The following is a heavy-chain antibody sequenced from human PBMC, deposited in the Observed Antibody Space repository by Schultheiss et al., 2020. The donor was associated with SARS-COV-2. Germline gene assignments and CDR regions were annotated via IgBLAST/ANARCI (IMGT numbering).Heavy chain of an antibody. CDR2: ISGSGGST. Sequence: GGSLRLSCAASGFTFSSYAMSWVRQAPGKGLEWVSAISGSGGSTYYADSVKGRFTISRDNAKNSLYLQMNSLRAEDTALYYCAKEYVDTAMVDYYYYYMDVWGKGTTVTVSS. V-gene: IGHV3-23*01. CDR1: GFTFSSYA. D-gene: IGHD5-18*01. J-gene: IGHJ6*03. CDR3: AKEYVDTAMVDYYYYYMDV.